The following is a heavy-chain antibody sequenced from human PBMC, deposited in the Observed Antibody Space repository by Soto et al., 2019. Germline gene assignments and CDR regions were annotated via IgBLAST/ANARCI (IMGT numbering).Heavy chain of an antibody. CDR2: IGSSGSTI. V-gene: IGHV3-48*03. CDR3: ARDKYSSSYYFDS. CDR1: GFTFSSFE. Sequence: GGSLRLSCAASGFTFSSFEMNWVRQAPGKGLEWVSKIGSSGSTIWYADSVKGRFTISRDNAKNSLYLQMKRLRGEDTAVYYCARDKYSSSYYFDSWRERNLVTVS. D-gene: IGHD6-6*01. J-gene: IGHJ4*02.